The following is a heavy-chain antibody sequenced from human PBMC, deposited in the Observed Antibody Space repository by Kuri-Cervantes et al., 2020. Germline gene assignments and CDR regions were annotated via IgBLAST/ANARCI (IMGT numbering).Heavy chain of an antibody. D-gene: IGHD2/OR15-2a*01. Sequence: GGSLRLSCAASGFTFDDYAMHWVRQAPGKGLEWVSAISGSGGSTYYADSVKGRFTISRDNSKNTLYLQMNSLRAEDTAVYYCAKDRVLRPDWYFDLWGRGTLVTVSS. CDR3: AKDRVLRPDWYFDL. CDR1: GFTFDDYA. J-gene: IGHJ2*01. V-gene: IGHV3-23*01. CDR2: ISGSGGST.